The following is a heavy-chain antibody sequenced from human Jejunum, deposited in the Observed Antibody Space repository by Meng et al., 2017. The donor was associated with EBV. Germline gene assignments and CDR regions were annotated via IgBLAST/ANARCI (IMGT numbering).Heavy chain of an antibody. Sequence: VQLRQSGAEGKKPGATVKISCKVSGYIFSDYYIHWVRQAPGEGLEWMGLVDPQDDETLYAEKFQGRVTITADTSPDTAYMELSSLRSEDTAIYYCALVLRARFNYFDPWGQGTLVTVSS. D-gene: IGHD4/OR15-4a*01. CDR3: ALVLRARFNYFDP. V-gene: IGHV1-69-2*01. CDR2: VDPQDDET. CDR1: GYIFSDYY. J-gene: IGHJ5*02.